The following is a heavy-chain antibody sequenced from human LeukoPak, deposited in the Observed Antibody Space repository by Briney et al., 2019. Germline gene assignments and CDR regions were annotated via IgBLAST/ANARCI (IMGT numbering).Heavy chain of an antibody. V-gene: IGHV1-2*02. Sequence: GASVKVSCKASGYTFTNYAMNWVRQAPGQGLEWMGWINPNTGATSYAQKFQGRVTMTRDTSINTAYMELSRLRGDDTAVYYCVRSGAVAGSRGYYYFYYYMDVWAKGTTVTISS. D-gene: IGHD6-19*01. CDR1: GYTFTNYA. J-gene: IGHJ6*03. CDR2: INPNTGAT. CDR3: VRSGAVAGSRGYYYFYYYMDV.